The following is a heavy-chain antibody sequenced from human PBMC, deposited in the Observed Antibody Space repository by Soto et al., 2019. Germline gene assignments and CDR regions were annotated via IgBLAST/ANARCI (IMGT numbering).Heavy chain of an antibody. D-gene: IGHD2-21*01. J-gene: IGHJ3*01. CDR3: ARGIFWAFDF. CDR1: GGSITNDW. V-gene: IGHV4-4*02. Sequence: QMQLQESGPGLVKPSGTLSLSCGVSGGSITNDWWSWIRQPPGKGLDWIGEINQIWSTKYNPSLRSRVTIALAQSKNQVSLDLASVTAADTAIYYCARGIFWAFDFWGPGTTVTVSS. CDR2: INQIWST.